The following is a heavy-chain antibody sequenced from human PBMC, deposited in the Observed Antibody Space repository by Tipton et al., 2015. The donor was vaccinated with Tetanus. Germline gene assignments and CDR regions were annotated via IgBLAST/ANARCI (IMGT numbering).Heavy chain of an antibody. D-gene: IGHD2-2*01. CDR1: GFSVSDYN. V-gene: IGHV3-43*01. CDR3: AKDYCSSSSCSYYYYGMDV. J-gene: IGHJ6*02. Sequence: SLRLSCAASGFSVSDYNMNWVRQAPGKGLEWVSTITSSGHTYYADSVKGRFTISRDNSKNSLYLQMNSLRTEDTALYYCAKDYCSSSSCSYYYYGMDVWGQGTTVTVSS. CDR2: ITSSGHT.